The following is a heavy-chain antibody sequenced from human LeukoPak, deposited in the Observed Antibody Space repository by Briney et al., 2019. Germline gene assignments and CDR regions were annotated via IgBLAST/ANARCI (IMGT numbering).Heavy chain of an antibody. CDR1: GSTFTRYY. V-gene: IGHV1-46*01. CDR3: ARSRSGGAASDYGMDV. CDR2: INPSSGST. J-gene: IGHJ6*02. D-gene: IGHD1-14*01. Sequence: GASVKVSCKASGSTFTRYYIHWVRQAPGQGLDWMGMINPSSGSTRFAQMFQDRVTMTRDTSTSAVYMELSSLRSDDTAVYYCARSRSGGAASDYGMDVWGQGTTVTVS.